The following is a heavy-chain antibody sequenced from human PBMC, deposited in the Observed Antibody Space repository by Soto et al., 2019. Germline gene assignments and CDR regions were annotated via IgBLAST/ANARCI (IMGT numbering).Heavy chain of an antibody. CDR1: GISVSSDY. V-gene: IGHV3-53*02. J-gene: IGHJ6*02. CDR2: FFRDGST. CDR3: ARDPGYSSSSGDYYGMDV. D-gene: IGHD6-6*01. Sequence: EVRLVETGGGLIQPGGSLRLSCSVSGISVSSDYMSWVRQAPGKGLEWVSVFFRDGSTYYADSVRGRFTISRDNSKNTLYLQMNGLRVEDTAVYYCARDPGYSSSSGDYYGMDVWGQGTTVTVSS.